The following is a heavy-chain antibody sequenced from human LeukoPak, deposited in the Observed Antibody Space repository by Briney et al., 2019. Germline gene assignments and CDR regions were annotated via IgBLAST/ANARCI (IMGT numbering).Heavy chain of an antibody. D-gene: IGHD2-2*01. CDR2: IYYSGST. Sequence: SETLSLTCTVSGGSFSSYYWSWIRQPPGKGLEWIGYIYYSGSTNYNPSLKSRVTISVDTSKNQFSLKLSSVTAADKAVYYCARVLLGYCSSTSCTPLYYFDYWGQGTLVTVSS. CDR3: ARVLLGYCSSTSCTPLYYFDY. CDR1: GGSFSSYY. J-gene: IGHJ4*02. V-gene: IGHV4-59*01.